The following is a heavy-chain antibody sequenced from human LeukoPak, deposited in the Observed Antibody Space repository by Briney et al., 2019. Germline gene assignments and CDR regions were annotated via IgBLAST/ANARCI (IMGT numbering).Heavy chain of an antibody. CDR2: IYSSGYT. CDR3: ARGEHSVDS. D-gene: IGHD1/OR15-1a*01. V-gene: IGHV4-4*07. J-gene: IGHJ4*02. CDR1: GGAIRSHY. Sequence: SETLSLTCTVSGGAIRSHYWNWIRQPAGKGLEWSGRIYSSGYTNDNPFLKSRITMSVDMSKNQFSLRLNSVTAADTAVYYCARGEHSVDSWGQGMLVTVSS.